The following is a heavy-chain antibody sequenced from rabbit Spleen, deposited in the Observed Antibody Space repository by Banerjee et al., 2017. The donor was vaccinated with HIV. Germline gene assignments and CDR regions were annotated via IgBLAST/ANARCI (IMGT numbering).Heavy chain of an antibody. CDR1: GFDFSSYY. CDR2: IDPIFGRT. Sequence: QLKESGGGLVQPGGSLKLSCKASGFDFSSYYMSWVRQAPGKGLEWIGYIDPIFGRTYDASWVNGRFTISSHNAQNTLYLQPNSLTAADTATYFCVRDRANIGGDYGPYYFDLWGPGTLVTVS. CDR3: VRDRANIGGDYGPYYFDL. D-gene: IGHD2-1*01. J-gene: IGHJ4*01. V-gene: IGHV1S7*01.